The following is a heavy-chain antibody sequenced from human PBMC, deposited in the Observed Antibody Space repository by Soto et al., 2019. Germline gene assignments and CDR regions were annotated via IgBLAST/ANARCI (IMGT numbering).Heavy chain of an antibody. Sequence: SETLSLTCAVYGGSFSGYYWSWIRQPPGKGLEWIGEINHSGSTNYNPSLKSRVTISVDTSKNQFSLKLTSVTAADTAVYFCAREDDGGDRDYYGLDVWGQGTTVTVSS. CDR3: AREDDGGDRDYYGLDV. CDR1: GGSFSGYY. D-gene: IGHD2-21*02. CDR2: INHSGST. V-gene: IGHV4-34*01. J-gene: IGHJ6*02.